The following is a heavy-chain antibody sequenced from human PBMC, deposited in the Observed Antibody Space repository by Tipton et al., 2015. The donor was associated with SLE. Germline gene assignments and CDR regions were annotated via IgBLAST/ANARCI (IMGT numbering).Heavy chain of an antibody. Sequence: SLRLSCAASGFNFRTYGMNWVRQAPGKGLEWVAFIRYDGSEIYYADSVKGRFTISRDNAKNSLYLQMNSLRTEDTAIYYCARDHASGWSDYWGQGTLVTVSS. CDR1: GFNFRTYG. V-gene: IGHV3-30*02. CDR2: IRYDGSEI. J-gene: IGHJ4*02. CDR3: ARDHASGWSDY. D-gene: IGHD6-19*01.